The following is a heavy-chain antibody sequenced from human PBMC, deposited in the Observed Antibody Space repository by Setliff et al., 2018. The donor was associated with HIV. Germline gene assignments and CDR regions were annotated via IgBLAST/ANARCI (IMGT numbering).Heavy chain of an antibody. CDR3: SRDGWDYYGSGTYAPLYYCDS. D-gene: IGHD3-10*01. V-gene: IGHV1-69*05. CDR1: GDTFRSYA. CDR2: IIPILATS. Sequence: ASVKVSCKASGDTFRSYAISWVRQAPGQGLEWMGRIIPILATSNYTQKFQGRVTITTDKSTRTAYMELSSLRCEDTAEYDCSRDGWDYYGSGTYAPLYYCDSWGKVTLGTV. J-gene: IGHJ4*01.